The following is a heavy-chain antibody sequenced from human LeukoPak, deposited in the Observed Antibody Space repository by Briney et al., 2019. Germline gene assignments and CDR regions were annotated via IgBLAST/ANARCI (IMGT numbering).Heavy chain of an antibody. CDR2: TREDGSEK. Sequence: GGSLRLSCTTSGFTFSTYWMSWVRQAPGKGLEWVANTREDGSEKYYVDSVKGRFTISRDNAKNSLYLQMNSLRAEDTAVYYCANNGWELPEDYYYYGMDVWGQGTTVTVSS. CDR1: GFTFSTYW. D-gene: IGHD1-26*01. CDR3: ANNGWELPEDYYYYGMDV. V-gene: IGHV3-7*01. J-gene: IGHJ6*02.